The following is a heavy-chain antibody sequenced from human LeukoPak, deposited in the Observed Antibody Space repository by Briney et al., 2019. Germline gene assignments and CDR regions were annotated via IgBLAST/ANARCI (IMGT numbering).Heavy chain of an antibody. CDR3: ATVVPAAISYFQH. CDR2: IRYDGSNK. J-gene: IGHJ1*01. V-gene: IGHV3-30*02. CDR1: GFTFSSYG. Sequence: PGGSLRLSCAASGFTFSSYGMHWVRQAPGKGLEWVAFIRYDGSNKYYADSVKGRFTISRDNSKNTLYLQMNSLRAEDTAVYYCATVVPAAISYFQHWGQGTLVTVSS. D-gene: IGHD2-2*01.